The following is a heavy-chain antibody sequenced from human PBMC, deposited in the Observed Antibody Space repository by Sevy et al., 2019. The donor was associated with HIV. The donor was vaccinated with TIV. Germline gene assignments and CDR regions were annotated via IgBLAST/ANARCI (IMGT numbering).Heavy chain of an antibody. CDR1: GYTFTTYD. CDR3: ARVLSTSYYYYHAMDV. CDR2: MNPNSRNT. J-gene: IGHJ6*02. V-gene: IGHV1-8*01. Sequence: GAVKVSCKASGYTFTTYDINWVRQATRQGLERMGWMNPNSRNTGYAQKFQGRVTMTRNTSIETAYMELSSLRSEDTAVYYCARVLSTSYYYYHAMDVWGQGTTVPVSS. D-gene: IGHD2-2*01.